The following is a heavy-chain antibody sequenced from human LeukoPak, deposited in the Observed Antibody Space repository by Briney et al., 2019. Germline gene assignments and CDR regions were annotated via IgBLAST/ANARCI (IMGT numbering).Heavy chain of an antibody. Sequence: GGSLRLSCVTSEFTFSTYAFHWVRQAPGKGLEWVATMSFDVNNKYYADSVRGRFTISRDNSKNTLYLQMNSLRAEDTAVYSCARGYCTSSSCYNDYWGQGTLATVSS. V-gene: IGHV3-30*04. CDR1: EFTFSTYA. J-gene: IGHJ4*02. CDR2: MSFDVNNK. D-gene: IGHD2-2*02. CDR3: ARGYCTSSSCYNDY.